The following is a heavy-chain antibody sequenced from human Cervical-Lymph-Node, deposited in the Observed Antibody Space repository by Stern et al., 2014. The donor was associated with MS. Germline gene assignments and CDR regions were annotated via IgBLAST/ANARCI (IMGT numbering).Heavy chain of an antibody. CDR2: IYYSGNT. CDR1: GGSISSYY. J-gene: IGHJ5*02. Sequence: QVQLVQSGPGLVKPSETLSLTCTVSGGSISSYYWSWIRQPPGKGLEWIGYIYYSGNTNYTPSLKSRVTISVDTSKNQFSLKLSSVTAADTAVYYCARGATQAFDPWGQGTLVTVSS. CDR3: ARGATQAFDP. V-gene: IGHV4-59*01.